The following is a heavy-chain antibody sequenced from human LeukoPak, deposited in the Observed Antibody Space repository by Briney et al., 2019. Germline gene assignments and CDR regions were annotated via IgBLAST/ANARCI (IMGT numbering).Heavy chain of an antibody. CDR2: INPCGGST. V-gene: IGHV1-46*01. CDR1: GYTFTSYY. CDR3: ARDSSGRHFDY. Sequence: ASVKVSCKASGYTFTSYYMHWVRQAPGQGLEWMGIINPCGGSTSYAQKFQGRVTMTRDTSTSTVYMELSSLRSEYTAVYYWARDSSGRHFDYWGQGTLVTVSS. J-gene: IGHJ4*02. D-gene: IGHD3-22*01.